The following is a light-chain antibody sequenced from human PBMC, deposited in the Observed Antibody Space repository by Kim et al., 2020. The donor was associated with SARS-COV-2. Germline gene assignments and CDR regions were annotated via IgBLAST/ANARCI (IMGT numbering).Light chain of an antibody. CDR1: QDIRND. CDR2: GAS. J-gene: IGKJ5*01. CDR3: LQYNTYPIT. V-gene: IGKV1-17*01. Sequence: DIQMTQSPSSLSASVGDRVTITCRASQDIRNDLGWYQQNPGRAPKRLIYGASSLQCGVPSRFSGSGSGTEFTLTISSLQPEDFATYFCLQYNTYPITFCQGTRLEIK.